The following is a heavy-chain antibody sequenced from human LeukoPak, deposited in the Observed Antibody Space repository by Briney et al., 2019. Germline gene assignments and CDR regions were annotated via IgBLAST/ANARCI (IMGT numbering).Heavy chain of an antibody. V-gene: IGHV1-69*01. D-gene: IGHD6-19*01. CDR1: GGTFSSYA. CDR2: IIPIFGTA. CDR3: ARDQYSSGWPYFGY. Sequence: GSSVKVSCKASGGTFSSYAISWVRQAPRQGLEWMGGIIPIFGTANYAQKFQGRVTITADESTSTAYMELSSLRSEDTAVYYCARDQYSSGWPYFGYWGQGTLVTVSS. J-gene: IGHJ4*02.